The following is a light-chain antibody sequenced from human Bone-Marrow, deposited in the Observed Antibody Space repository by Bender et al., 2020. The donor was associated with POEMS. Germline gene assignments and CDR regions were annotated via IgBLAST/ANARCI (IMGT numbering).Light chain of an antibody. CDR1: SSDVGGYKY. V-gene: IGLV2-11*01. CDR3: CSYAGGPYV. Sequence: QSALTQPRSVSGSPGQSVAISCTGTSSDVGGYKYVSWFQQRPGKAPKLMIYDVNNRPSGVPDRFSGSKSGNTVSLTISGLQAEDEADYYCCSYAGGPYVFGTGTKITVL. CDR2: DVN. J-gene: IGLJ1*01.